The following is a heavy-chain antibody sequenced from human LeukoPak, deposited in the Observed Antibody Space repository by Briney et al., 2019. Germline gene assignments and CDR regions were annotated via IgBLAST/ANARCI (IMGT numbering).Heavy chain of an antibody. Sequence: SETLSLTCIVSGGSISGYYWGWIQQPAGKGLEWIGRIYSSGNTNYNPSLKSRVTMSVDTSKNQFSLNLSSVTAADTAVYYCARGPRSSDWYSIDYWGQGTLVTVSS. J-gene: IGHJ4*02. D-gene: IGHD6-19*01. V-gene: IGHV4-4*07. CDR1: GGSISGYY. CDR3: ARGPRSSDWYSIDY. CDR2: IYSSGNT.